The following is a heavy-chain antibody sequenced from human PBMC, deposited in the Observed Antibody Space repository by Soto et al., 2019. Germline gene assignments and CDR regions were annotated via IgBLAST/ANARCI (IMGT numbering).Heavy chain of an antibody. J-gene: IGHJ6*02. CDR2: TNTGGTT. D-gene: IGHD3-9*01. V-gene: IGHV3-53*02. CDR1: GFTVNSNY. CDR3: AKGDGFILAG. Sequence: EVQVLATGGGLIQPGGSLRLSCAASGFTVNSNYMSWVRQAPGEGLQWVSITNTGGTTYYADSVKGRFTVSIENSKNTLYLQINSLRAEDTAVYYCAKGDGFILAGWGQGTRVSVSS.